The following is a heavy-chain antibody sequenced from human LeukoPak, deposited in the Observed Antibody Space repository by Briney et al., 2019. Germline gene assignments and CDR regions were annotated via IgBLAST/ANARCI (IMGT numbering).Heavy chain of an antibody. Sequence: GASVKVSCKASGGTFSSYAISWVRQAPGQGLEWMGGIIPIFGTANYAQKFQGRVTITTDESTSTAYMELSSLRSEDTAVYYCARDFGGGYIVRGDAFDIWGQGTMVTVSS. J-gene: IGHJ3*02. CDR1: GGTFSSYA. D-gene: IGHD5-24*01. V-gene: IGHV1-69*05. CDR2: IIPIFGTA. CDR3: ARDFGGGYIVRGDAFDI.